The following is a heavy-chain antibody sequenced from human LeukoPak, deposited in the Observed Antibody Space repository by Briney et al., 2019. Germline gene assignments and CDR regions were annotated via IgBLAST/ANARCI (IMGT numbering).Heavy chain of an antibody. V-gene: IGHV4-61*02. CDR3: VRAEINDYSRY. J-gene: IGHJ4*02. CDR1: GGSISSGSYY. Sequence: SETLSLTCTVSGGSISSGSYYWSWIRQPAGKGLEWIGRIYTTGSTNYNPSLKSRLTLSIDTSKNQFSLKLTSVTAADTAVYYCVRAEINDYSRYWGQGIPVIVSS. CDR2: IYTTGST. D-gene: IGHD4-11*01.